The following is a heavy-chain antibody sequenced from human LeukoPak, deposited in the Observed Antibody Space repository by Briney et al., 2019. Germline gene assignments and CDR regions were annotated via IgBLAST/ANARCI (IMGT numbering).Heavy chain of an antibody. J-gene: IGHJ4*02. CDR3: ARLKYYYDSSGYPLDY. CDR1: GGSISSYY. CDR2: IYYSGST. Sequence: PSETLSLTCTVSGGSISSYYWSWIRQPPGKGLEWIGYIYYSGSTNYNPSLKSRVTISVDTSKNQFSLKLSSVTAADTAVYYCARLKYYYDSSGYPLDYWGQGTLVTVSS. D-gene: IGHD3-22*01. V-gene: IGHV4-59*08.